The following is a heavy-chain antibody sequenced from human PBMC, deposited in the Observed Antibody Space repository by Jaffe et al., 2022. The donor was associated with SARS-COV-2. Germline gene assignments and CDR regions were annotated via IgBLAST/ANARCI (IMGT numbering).Heavy chain of an antibody. J-gene: IGHJ5*02. D-gene: IGHD6-19*01. CDR3: AKSERSDWYFDP. CDR2: IIPYLSVT. CDR1: GGTFSTYI. V-gene: IGHV1-69*02. Sequence: QVQLVQSGAEVKKPGSSVKVSCKVSGGTFSTYIITWLRQAPGQGPEWMGRIIPYLSVTNYAQKFQGRVTLTADRSTGTAYMEVSSLRSEDTAIYYCAKSERSDWYFDPWGQGTLVTVSS.